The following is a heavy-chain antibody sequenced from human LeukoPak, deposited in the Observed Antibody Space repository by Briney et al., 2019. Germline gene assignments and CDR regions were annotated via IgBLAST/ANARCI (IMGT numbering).Heavy chain of an antibody. V-gene: IGHV1-69*13. D-gene: IGHD2-15*01. CDR3: GRGGTPPPFDI. Sequence: SVKVSCKASVGTFSSYAISWVRQAPGQGLEWMGGIIPIFGTAKYAQKCQGRVTITADESTSTAYMELSSLRSEDPAVYSCGRGGTPPPFDIWGQGTMVTVSS. CDR2: IIPIFGTA. J-gene: IGHJ3*02. CDR1: VGTFSSYA.